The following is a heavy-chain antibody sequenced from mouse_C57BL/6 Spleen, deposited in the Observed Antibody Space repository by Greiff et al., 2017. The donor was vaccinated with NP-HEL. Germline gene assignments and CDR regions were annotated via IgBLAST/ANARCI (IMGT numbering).Heavy chain of an antibody. CDR1: GFTFSSYG. V-gene: IGHV5-6*01. D-gene: IGHD2-4*01. Sequence: EVQLVESGGDLVKPGGSLKLSCAASGFTFSSYGMSWVRQTPDKRLEWVATISSGGSYTYYPDSVKGRFTISRDNDKNTLYLQMSSLKSEDTAMYYCARGDYDGYAMDYWGQGTSVTVSS. CDR3: ARGDYDGYAMDY. CDR2: ISSGGSYT. J-gene: IGHJ4*01.